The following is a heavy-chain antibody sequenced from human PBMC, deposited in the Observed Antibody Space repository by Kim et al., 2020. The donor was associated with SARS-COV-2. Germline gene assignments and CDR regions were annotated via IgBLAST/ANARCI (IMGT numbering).Heavy chain of an antibody. CDR3: ARSDSSPYDAFDI. D-gene: IGHD3-22*01. Sequence: YNPSLKSRVTISVDTSKNQFSLKLSSVTAADTAVYYCARSDSSPYDAFDIWGQGTMVTVSS. J-gene: IGHJ3*02. V-gene: IGHV4-4*09.